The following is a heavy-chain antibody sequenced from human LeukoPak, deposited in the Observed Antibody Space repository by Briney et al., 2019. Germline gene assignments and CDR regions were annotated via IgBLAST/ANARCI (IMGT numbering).Heavy chain of an antibody. CDR2: INTNTGNP. Sequence: ASVKVSCKASGYTFTSYAMNWVRQAPGQGLEWMGWINTNTGNPTYAQGFTGRFVFSLDTSVSTAYLQISSLKAEDTAVYYCARDRLLDLAAAGTSDFDIWGQGTMVTVSS. D-gene: IGHD6-13*01. CDR1: GYTFTSYA. CDR3: ARDRLLDLAAAGTSDFDI. J-gene: IGHJ3*02. V-gene: IGHV7-4-1*02.